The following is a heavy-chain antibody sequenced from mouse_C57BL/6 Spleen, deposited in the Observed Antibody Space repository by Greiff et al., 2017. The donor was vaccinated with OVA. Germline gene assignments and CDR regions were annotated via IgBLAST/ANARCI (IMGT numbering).Heavy chain of an antibody. J-gene: IGHJ4*01. CDR2: INYDGSST. Sequence: EVKLMESEGGLVQPGSSMKLSCTASGFTFSDYYMAWVREVPEKGLEWVANINYDGSSTYYLDSLKSRFIISRDNAKNILYLQMSSLKSEDTATYYCAREEGDGAMDYWGQGTSVTVSS. V-gene: IGHV5-16*01. D-gene: IGHD3-3*01. CDR3: AREEGDGAMDY. CDR1: GFTFSDYY.